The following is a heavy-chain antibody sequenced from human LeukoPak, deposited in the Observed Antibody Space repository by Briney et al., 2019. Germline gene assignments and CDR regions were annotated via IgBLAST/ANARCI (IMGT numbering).Heavy chain of an antibody. V-gene: IGHV1-18*01. CDR1: VYTFTSYG. Sequence: GASVKVSCKASVYTFTSYGIGWVRQAAGQGLEWMGWISAYNGNTNYAQRLQGRVTMNTDTSTSTAYMELRSLRSDDTAVYYCASSWWELHNFDYCGQGTLVTVSS. J-gene: IGHJ4*02. CDR3: ASSWWELHNFDY. D-gene: IGHD1-26*01. CDR2: ISAYNGNT.